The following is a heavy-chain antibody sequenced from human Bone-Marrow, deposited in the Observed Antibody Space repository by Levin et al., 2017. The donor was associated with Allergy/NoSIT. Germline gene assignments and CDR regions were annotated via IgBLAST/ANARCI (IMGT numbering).Heavy chain of an antibody. CDR1: GGSISSYY. D-gene: IGHD6-13*01. V-gene: IGHV4-59*01. Sequence: GSLRLSCTVSGGSISSYYWSWIRQPPGKGLEWIGYIYYSGSTNYNPSLKSRVTISVDTSKNQFSLKLSSVTAADTAVYYCARDIGYSSSWYGIEGAFDIWGQGTMVTVSS. CDR3: ARDIGYSSSWYGIEGAFDI. J-gene: IGHJ3*02. CDR2: IYYSGST.